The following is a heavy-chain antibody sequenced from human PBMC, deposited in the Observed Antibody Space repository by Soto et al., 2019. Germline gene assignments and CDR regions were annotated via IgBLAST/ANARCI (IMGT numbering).Heavy chain of an antibody. D-gene: IGHD2-15*01. CDR3: AHSSGYCSGGSCYLPAWFDP. CDR2: IYWDDDK. Sequence: QSGPTLVNPTQTLALTCTFSGFSLSTSGVGVGWIRQPPGKALEWLALIYWDDDKRYSPSLKSRLTITKDTSKNQVVLTMTNMDPVDTATYYCAHSSGYCSGGSCYLPAWFDPWGQGTLVTVSS. V-gene: IGHV2-5*02. CDR1: GFSLSTSGVG. J-gene: IGHJ5*02.